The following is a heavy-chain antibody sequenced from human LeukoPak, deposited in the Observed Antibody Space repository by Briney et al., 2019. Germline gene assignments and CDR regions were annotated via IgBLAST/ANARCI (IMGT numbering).Heavy chain of an antibody. D-gene: IGHD3-10*01. Sequence: ASVKVSSKASGYTFTIYGISWVRQAPGQGLEWMGWISAYNGNTNYAQKLQGRVTMTTDTSTSTAYMELRSLRSDDTAVYYCARRMGNTMVRGVITPRSDFDYWGQGTLVTVSS. J-gene: IGHJ4*02. CDR2: ISAYNGNT. V-gene: IGHV1-18*01. CDR3: ARRMGNTMVRGVITPRSDFDY. CDR1: GYTFTIYG.